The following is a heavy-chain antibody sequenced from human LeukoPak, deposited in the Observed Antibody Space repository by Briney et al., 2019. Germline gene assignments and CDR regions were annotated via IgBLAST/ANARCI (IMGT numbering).Heavy chain of an antibody. Sequence: PSETLSLTCTVSGDSISSYYWSWIRQPPGKGLEWIGCIYYSGNTNYNPPLKSRVTISIDTSKNQFSLKLSSVTAADTAVYYCARDYAFDIWGQGTMVTVSS. J-gene: IGHJ3*02. CDR2: IYYSGNT. V-gene: IGHV4-59*01. CDR1: GDSISSYY. CDR3: ARDYAFDI.